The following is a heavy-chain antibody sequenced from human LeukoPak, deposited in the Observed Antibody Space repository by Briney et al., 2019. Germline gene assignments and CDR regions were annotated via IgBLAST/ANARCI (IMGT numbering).Heavy chain of an antibody. J-gene: IGHJ3*02. CDR3: AKNGYSYGLYDAFDI. CDR2: ISGTGERT. Sequence: PGGSLRLSCSASGFSFSLYSMHWVRQPPGKGLEHVSAISGTGERTHYTDSVRGRFSISRDNSKNTLYLQMNSLRAEDTAVYFCAKNGYSYGLYDAFDIWGQGTMVTVSS. D-gene: IGHD5-18*01. CDR1: GFSFSLYS. V-gene: IGHV3-64*04.